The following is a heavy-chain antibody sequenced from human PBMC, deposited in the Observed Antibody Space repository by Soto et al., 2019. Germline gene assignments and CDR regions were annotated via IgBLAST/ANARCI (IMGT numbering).Heavy chain of an antibody. CDR1: GYTFTNYG. D-gene: IGHD2-21*01. Sequence: QVQLVQSGAEVKKPGASVKVSCKASGYTFTNYGISWVRQAPGQGLEWMGWISTNTGHTDYARNLRGRVTMTTDASTTTAYMELRSLTSDDTAIYFCAREAYRQVDHWGQGTLVTVSS. CDR3: AREAYRQVDH. V-gene: IGHV1-18*04. CDR2: ISTNTGHT. J-gene: IGHJ5*02.